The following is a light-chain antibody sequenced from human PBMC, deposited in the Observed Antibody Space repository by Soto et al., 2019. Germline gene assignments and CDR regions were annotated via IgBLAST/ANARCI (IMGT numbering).Light chain of an antibody. CDR3: HHYGGSVTT. CDR1: QAITSGQ. CDR2: GAS. V-gene: IGKV3-20*01. J-gene: IGKJ4*01. Sequence: ENVLAQSPGTLSLSPGERATLSCRASQAITSGQLAWYQQKRGQAPRLLIFGASTRAAGIPDRFSGSGSGTDFVLTIARLEPEDFAVYYCHHYGGSVTTFGGGTKVEIK.